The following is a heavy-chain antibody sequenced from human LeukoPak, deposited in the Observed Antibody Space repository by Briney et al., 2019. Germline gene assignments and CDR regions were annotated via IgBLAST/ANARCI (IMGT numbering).Heavy chain of an antibody. D-gene: IGHD3-10*01. CDR3: ARVGGITLALAPSPFPDYNYYYMDV. CDR1: GGTFSSYA. CDR2: SIPIFGTA. V-gene: IGHV1-69*06. Sequence: SVKVSCKASGGTFSSYAISWVRQAPGQGLEWRGGSIPIFGTANYAQKFQGRVTITADKSTTTAYMELSSLRAEDTAVYYCARVGGITLALAPSPFPDYNYYYMDVWGKGTTVTVSS. J-gene: IGHJ6*03.